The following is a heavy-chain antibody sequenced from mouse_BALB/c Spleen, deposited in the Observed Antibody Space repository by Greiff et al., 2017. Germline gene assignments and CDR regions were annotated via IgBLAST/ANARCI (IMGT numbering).Heavy chain of an antibody. CDR3: ANGSPHYYAMDY. CDR2: IDPANGNT. J-gene: IGHJ4*01. V-gene: IGHV14-3*02. CDR1: GFNIKDTY. D-gene: IGHD1-1*01. Sequence: EVQLQQSGAELVKPGASVKLSCTASGFNIKDTYMHWVKQRPEQGLEWIGRIDPANGNTKYDPKFQGKATITADTSSNTAYLQLSSLTSEDTAVYYCANGSPHYYAMDYWGQGTSVTVSS.